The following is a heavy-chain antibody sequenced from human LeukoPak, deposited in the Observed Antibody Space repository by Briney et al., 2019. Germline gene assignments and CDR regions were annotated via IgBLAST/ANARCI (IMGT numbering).Heavy chain of an antibody. D-gene: IGHD3-10*01. CDR2: INHSGST. Sequence: PSETLSPTCAVYGGSFSGYYWSWIRQPPGKGLEWIGDINHSGSTNYNPSLKSRITVSVDTSKNQFSLKLSSVTAADTAVYYCARRRLWFGELPIDYWGQGTLVTVSS. V-gene: IGHV4-34*01. CDR1: GGSFSGYY. J-gene: IGHJ4*02. CDR3: ARRRLWFGELPIDY.